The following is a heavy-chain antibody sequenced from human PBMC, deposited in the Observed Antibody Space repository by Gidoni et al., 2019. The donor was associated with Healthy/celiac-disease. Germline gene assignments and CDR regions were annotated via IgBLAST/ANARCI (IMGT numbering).Heavy chain of an antibody. Sequence: QVQLVQSGAEVKKPGSSVKVSCKASGGTFSSYAISWVRRAPGQGLEWMGGIIPIFGTANYAQKFQGRVTITADESTSIAYMELSSLRSEDTAVYYCARATCYDFWSGSDYWGQGTLVTVSS. CDR3: ARATCYDFWSGSDY. V-gene: IGHV1-69*01. J-gene: IGHJ4*02. CDR2: IIPIFGTA. D-gene: IGHD3-3*01. CDR1: GGTFSSYA.